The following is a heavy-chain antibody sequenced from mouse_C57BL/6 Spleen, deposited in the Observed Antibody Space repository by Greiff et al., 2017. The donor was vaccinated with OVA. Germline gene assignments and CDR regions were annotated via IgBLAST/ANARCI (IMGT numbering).Heavy chain of an antibody. D-gene: IGHD1-1*01. CDR3: ARIGFDYYGSSPWFAY. CDR2: INPNNGGT. Sequence: VQLQQSGPELVKPGASVKMSCKASGYTFTDYNMHWVKQSHGKSLEWIGYINPNNGGTSYNQKFKGKATLTVNKSSSTAYMELRSLTSEDSAVYYCARIGFDYYGSSPWFAYWGQGTLVTVSA. CDR1: GYTFTDYN. J-gene: IGHJ3*01. V-gene: IGHV1-22*01.